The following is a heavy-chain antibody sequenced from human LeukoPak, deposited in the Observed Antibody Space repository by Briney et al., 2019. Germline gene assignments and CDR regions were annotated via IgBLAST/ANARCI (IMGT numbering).Heavy chain of an antibody. J-gene: IGHJ4*02. Sequence: GGSLRLSCAASGFTFSNYWMYWVRQAPGKGLEWVSSISGSGGTTYYADSVKGRFTISRDNSKNTLYLQMNSLRAEDTAVYYCAKGQYRASSGLVDYWGQGTLVTVSS. D-gene: IGHD5-12*01. CDR3: AKGQYRASSGLVDY. CDR1: GFTFSNYW. V-gene: IGHV3-23*01. CDR2: ISGSGGTT.